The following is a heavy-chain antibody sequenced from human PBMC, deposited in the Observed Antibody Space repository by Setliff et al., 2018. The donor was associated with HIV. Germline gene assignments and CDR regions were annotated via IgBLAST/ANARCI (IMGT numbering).Heavy chain of an antibody. V-gene: IGHV4-31*02. D-gene: IGHD3-3*01. CDR1: GGSISSGGSY. CDR2: IYYSGST. CDR3: VMGWLLAFDI. J-gene: IGHJ3*02. Sequence: SETLSLTCTVSGGSISSGGSYWSWIRQHPGKGLEWIGYIYYSGSTSYNPSLKSRATIPVDTSKNHFSLRLSSVTAADTAVYYCVMGWLLAFDIWGQGTMVTVSS.